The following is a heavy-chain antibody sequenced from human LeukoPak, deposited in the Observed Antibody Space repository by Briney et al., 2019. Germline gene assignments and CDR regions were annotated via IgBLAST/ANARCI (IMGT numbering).Heavy chain of an antibody. D-gene: IGHD3-10*01. V-gene: IGHV7-4-1*02. J-gene: IGHJ4*02. Sequence: ASVKVSCKASGYTFTSYAMNWVRQAPGQGLEWMGWINTNTGNPTYAQGFTGRFVFSLDTSVSTAYLQISSLKAEDTAVYYCARGGLIKGYGSGRGPLGYWGQGTLVTVYS. CDR3: ARGGLIKGYGSGRGPLGY. CDR1: GYTFTSYA. CDR2: INTNTGNP.